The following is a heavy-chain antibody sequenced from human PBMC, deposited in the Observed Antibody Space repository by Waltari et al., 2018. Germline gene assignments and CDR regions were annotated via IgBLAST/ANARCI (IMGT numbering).Heavy chain of an antibody. CDR2: INHSGST. CDR3: ARVGYCSGGSCYSNDY. V-gene: IGHV4-34*01. Sequence: QVQLQQWGAGLLKPSETLSLTCAVYGGSFSGYYWSWIRQPPGKGLGWIGEINHSGSTNYNPSLKSRVTISVDTSKNQFSLKLSSVTAADTAVYYCARVGYCSGGSCYSNDYWGQGTLVTVSS. D-gene: IGHD2-15*01. CDR1: GGSFSGYY. J-gene: IGHJ4*02.